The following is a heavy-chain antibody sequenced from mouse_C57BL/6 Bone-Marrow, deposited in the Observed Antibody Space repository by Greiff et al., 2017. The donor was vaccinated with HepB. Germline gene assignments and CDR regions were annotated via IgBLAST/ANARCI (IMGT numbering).Heavy chain of an antibody. CDR3: ARRGYYYGSSHYAMDY. J-gene: IGHJ4*01. CDR2: IHPNSGST. V-gene: IGHV1-64*01. CDR1: GYTFTSYW. D-gene: IGHD1-1*01. Sequence: QVQLQQPGAELVKPGASVKLSCKASGYTFTSYWMHWVKQRPGQGLEWIGMIHPNSGSTNYNEKFKSKATLTVDKSSSTAYMQLSSLTSEDSSVYYCARRGYYYGSSHYAMDYWGQGTSVTVSS.